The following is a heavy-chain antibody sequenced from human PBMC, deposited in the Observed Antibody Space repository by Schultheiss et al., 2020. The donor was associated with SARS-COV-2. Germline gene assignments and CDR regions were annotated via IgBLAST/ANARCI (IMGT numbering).Heavy chain of an antibody. J-gene: IGHJ6*02. Sequence: GGSLRLSCAASGFTFSSYAMHWVRQAPGKGLEWVAVISYDGSNKYYADSVKGRFTISRDNSKNTLYLQMNSLRAEDTAVYYCARGYYGMGVWGQGTTVTVSS. CDR2: ISYDGSNK. CDR3: ARGYYGMGV. V-gene: IGHV3-30-3*01. CDR1: GFTFSSYA.